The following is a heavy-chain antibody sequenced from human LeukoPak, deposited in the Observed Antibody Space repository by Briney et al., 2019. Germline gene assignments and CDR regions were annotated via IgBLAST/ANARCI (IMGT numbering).Heavy chain of an antibody. CDR2: ISYDGSNK. J-gene: IGHJ5*02. V-gene: IGHV3-30*03. CDR3: ARDQSSNSP. Sequence: PGGSLRLSCAASGFTFSSYGMHWVRQAPGKGLEWVAVISYDGSNKYYADSVKGRFTISRDNSKNTLYLQMNSLRAEDTAIYYCARDQSSNSPWGQGTLVSVSS. CDR1: GFTFSSYG. D-gene: IGHD1-7*01.